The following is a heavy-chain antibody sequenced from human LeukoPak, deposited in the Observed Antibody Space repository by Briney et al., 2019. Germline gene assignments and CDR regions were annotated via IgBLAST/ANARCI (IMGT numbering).Heavy chain of an antibody. J-gene: IGHJ4*02. CDR1: GGTFSSYA. D-gene: IGHD1-26*01. Sequence: SVKVSCKTSGGTFSSYAISWVRQAPGQGLEWMGRIIPIFGIANYAQKFQGRVTITADKSTSTAYMELSSLRSEDTAVYYCARTFRRDGSYPFDYWGQGTLVTVSS. CDR3: ARTFRRDGSYPFDY. CDR2: IIPIFGIA. V-gene: IGHV1-69*04.